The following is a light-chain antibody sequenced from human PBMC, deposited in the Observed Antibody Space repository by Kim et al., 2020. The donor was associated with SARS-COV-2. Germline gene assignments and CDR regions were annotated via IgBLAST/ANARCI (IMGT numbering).Light chain of an antibody. V-gene: IGLV1-47*01. CDR3: AVWDDSLSAWV. J-gene: IGLJ3*02. Sequence: GQRVTISCSGSSSNIGSNYVYWYQQLPGTAPKLLIYRNNQRPSGVPDRFSGSKSDTSASLGISGLQSEDEADYYCAVWDDSLSAWVFGGGTQLTVL. CDR2: RNN. CDR1: SSNIGSNY.